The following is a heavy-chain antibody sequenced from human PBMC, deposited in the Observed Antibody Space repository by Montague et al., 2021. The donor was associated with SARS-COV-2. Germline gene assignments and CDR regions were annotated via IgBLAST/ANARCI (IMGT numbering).Heavy chain of an antibody. CDR3: VRGAEEAHFAMDV. D-gene: IGHD3-10*01. CDR2: LYRSGSV. V-gene: IGHV4-39*02. J-gene: IGHJ6*02. CDR1: GGFISDSYY. Sequence: SETLSLTCIVSGGFISDSYYWAWIRQAPGKGLEWLGSLYRSGSVYSNPXXKSRVSISVDKSKNHFSLRLTPATAAETAVYYCVRGAEEAHFAMDVWGQGTTVTV.